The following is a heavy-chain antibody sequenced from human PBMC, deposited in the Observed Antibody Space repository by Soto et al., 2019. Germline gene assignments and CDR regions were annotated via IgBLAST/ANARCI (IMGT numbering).Heavy chain of an antibody. Sequence: EVQLVESGGGLVKPGGSLRLSCAASGFSFNSYSMNWVRQAPGKGLEWVSSISPSSSYIYYADSVKGRFTISRDNAKNSLYLQMNSLRAEDTAVYYCARDLAMVRGVPHYFDYWGQGTLVTLSS. CDR2: ISPSSSYI. CDR1: GFSFNSYS. CDR3: ARDLAMVRGVPHYFDY. V-gene: IGHV3-21*01. D-gene: IGHD3-10*01. J-gene: IGHJ4*02.